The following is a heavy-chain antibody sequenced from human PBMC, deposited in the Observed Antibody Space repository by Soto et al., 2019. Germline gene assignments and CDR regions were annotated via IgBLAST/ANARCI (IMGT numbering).Heavy chain of an antibody. CDR1: GYTFTSYG. CDR3: ARDPAPGYSNIDYGMDV. CDR2: ISAYNGNT. V-gene: IGHV1-18*01. Sequence: ASVKVSCKASGYTFTSYGISWVRQAPGQGFEWMGWISAYNGNTNYAQKLQGRVTMTTDTSTSTAYMELSSLRSEDTAVYYCARDPAPGYSNIDYGMDVWGQGTTVTVSS. D-gene: IGHD6-13*01. J-gene: IGHJ6*02.